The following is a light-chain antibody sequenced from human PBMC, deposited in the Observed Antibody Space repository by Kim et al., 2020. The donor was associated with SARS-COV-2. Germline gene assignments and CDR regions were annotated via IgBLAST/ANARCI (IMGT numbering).Light chain of an antibody. CDR2: AAS. J-gene: IGKJ4*01. CDR3: QQSHTAPLLT. CDR1: QSISTY. Sequence: DIQMTQSPSSLAASVGDRVTIACRAGQSISTYLNWYQQKPGKAPKLLIYAASTLQSGVPSRFCGSGSGTDFTLTISSLQPEDFATYYCQQSHTAPLLTFGGGTKVDIK. V-gene: IGKV1-39*01.